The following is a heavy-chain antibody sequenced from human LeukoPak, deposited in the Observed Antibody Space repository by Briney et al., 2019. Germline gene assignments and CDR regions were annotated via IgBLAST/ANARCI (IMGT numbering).Heavy chain of an antibody. CDR1: GFTFGSYW. CDR3: AREGRVSGYDFDC. J-gene: IGHJ4*02. Sequence: QPGGSLRLSCAASGFTFGSYWMHWVRQAPGKGLVWVSRINSDGSSITYADSVKGRFTISRDNAKNTLYLQMNSLRVEDTAVYYCAREGRVSGYDFDCWGQGTLVTVSS. V-gene: IGHV3-74*03. CDR2: INSDGSSI. D-gene: IGHD5-12*01.